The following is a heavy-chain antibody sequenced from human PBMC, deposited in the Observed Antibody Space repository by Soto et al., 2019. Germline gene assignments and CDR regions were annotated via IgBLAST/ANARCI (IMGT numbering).Heavy chain of an antibody. CDR2: ISYDGSNK. V-gene: IGHV3-30-3*01. D-gene: IGHD2-15*01. J-gene: IGHJ4*02. CDR1: GFTFSSYA. Sequence: PGGSLRLSCAASGFTFSSYAMHWVRQAPGKGLEWVAVISYDGSNKYYADSVKGRFTISRDNSKNTLYLQMNSLRAEDTAVYYCARDYSVVVAAPHYWGQGTLVTVSS. CDR3: ARDYSVVVAAPHY.